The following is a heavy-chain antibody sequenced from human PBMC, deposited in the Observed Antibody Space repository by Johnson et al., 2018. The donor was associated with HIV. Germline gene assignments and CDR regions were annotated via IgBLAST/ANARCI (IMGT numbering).Heavy chain of an antibody. J-gene: IGHJ3*02. D-gene: IGHD5-24*01. Sequence: QVQLVESGGGLVQPGRSLRLSCAASGFTFSDYYMSWIRQAPGKGLEWVSYISSGGNMMYYADSVKGRFTISRDNAKNSLYLQMNSLRAEDTAVYYCARGCRDGYTCDVFDIWGQGTTVTVSS. CDR3: ARGCRDGYTCDVFDI. CDR1: GFTFSDYY. CDR2: ISSGGNMM. V-gene: IGHV3-11*04.